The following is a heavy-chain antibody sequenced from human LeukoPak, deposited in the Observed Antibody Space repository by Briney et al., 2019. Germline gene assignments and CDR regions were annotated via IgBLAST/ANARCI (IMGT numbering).Heavy chain of an antibody. CDR3: ARDSGSGSKKNWFDP. CDR1: GGSISSYY. D-gene: IGHD6-19*01. CDR2: LYYSGST. J-gene: IGHJ5*02. Sequence: PSETLSLTCTDPGGSISSYYWSWIRQPPRKRLEWIGHLYYSGSTNYNPSLKSRVTISVDASKNQFALKLSSVTAADTAVYYCARDSGSGSKKNWFDPWGQGTLVTVSS. V-gene: IGHV4-59*01.